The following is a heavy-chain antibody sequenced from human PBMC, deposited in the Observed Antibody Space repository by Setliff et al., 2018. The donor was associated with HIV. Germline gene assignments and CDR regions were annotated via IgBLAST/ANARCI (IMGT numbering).Heavy chain of an antibody. J-gene: IGHJ4*01. CDR2: IYYSGST. V-gene: IGHV4-38-2*02. CDR3: ATLRWLRSKHSDY. CDR1: GDSLTSGYY. D-gene: IGHD5-12*01. Sequence: LSLTCTVSGDSLTSGYYWGWIRQSPGKGLEWIGSIYYSGSTYYSPSLKSRVSISVDTSKKQFSLRLTSVTAAVTAVYYCATLRWLRSKHSDYWGQGTLVTVSS.